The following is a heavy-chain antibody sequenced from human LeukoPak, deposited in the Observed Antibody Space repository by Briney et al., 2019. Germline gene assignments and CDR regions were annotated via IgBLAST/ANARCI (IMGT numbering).Heavy chain of an antibody. D-gene: IGHD3-10*01. J-gene: IGHJ4*02. CDR1: GFTFGSYS. CDR2: ISSSSSTI. Sequence: GGSLRLSCAASGFTFGSYSMNWVCQAPGKGLEWVSYISSSSSTIYYADSVKGRFTISRDNAKNSLYLQMNSLRAEDTAVYYCARDWVTMVRGVPFDYWGQGTLVTVSS. V-gene: IGHV3-48*04. CDR3: ARDWVTMVRGVPFDY.